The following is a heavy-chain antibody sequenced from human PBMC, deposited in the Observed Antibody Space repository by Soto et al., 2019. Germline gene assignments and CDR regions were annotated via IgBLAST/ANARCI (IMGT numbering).Heavy chain of an antibody. Sequence: PSETLSLTCGVYGGSFSAYSWTWLRQSPGKGLEWIGEITHGGSTDYNPALKSRLVMSVDTSKNQFSLRVTSVIAADAAVYFCARARFDSWSHIYYGLDVWGQGTTVTVSS. J-gene: IGHJ6*02. CDR3: ARARFDSWSHIYYGLDV. CDR1: GGSFSAYS. CDR2: ITHGGST. D-gene: IGHD3-3*01. V-gene: IGHV4-34*01.